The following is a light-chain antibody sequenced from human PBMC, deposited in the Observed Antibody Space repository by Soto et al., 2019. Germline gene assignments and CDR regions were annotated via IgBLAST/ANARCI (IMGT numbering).Light chain of an antibody. J-gene: IGKJ1*01. CDR3: QHFNDYYVA. Sequence: DIQMTQSPSTLSASVGYRVTITCRASQNIYIWLAWYQQKPGKAPRVVINKASTLESGVPSRFSGSGLGTEFTLTIDSLQPDDFATYYCQHFNDYYVAFGQGTMVEVK. CDR2: KAS. V-gene: IGKV1-5*03. CDR1: QNIYIW.